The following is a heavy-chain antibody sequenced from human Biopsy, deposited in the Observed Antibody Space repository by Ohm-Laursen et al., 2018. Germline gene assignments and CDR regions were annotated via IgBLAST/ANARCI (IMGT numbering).Heavy chain of an antibody. CDR1: GGSISSDY. CDR3: ARATNSTGWPYYYFYGMDV. D-gene: IGHD2/OR15-2a*01. CDR2: IYYSGST. Sequence: GTLSLTCTVSGGSISSDYWSWIRQTPGRGLEWIGYIYYSGSTNYNPSLKSRATISVDTSKNQFSLRLNSVTAADTAVYYCARATNSTGWPYYYFYGMDVWGQGTTVTVSS. J-gene: IGHJ6*02. V-gene: IGHV4-59*01.